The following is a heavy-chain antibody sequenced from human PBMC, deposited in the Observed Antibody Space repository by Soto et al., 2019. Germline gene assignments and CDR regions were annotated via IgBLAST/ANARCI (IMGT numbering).Heavy chain of an antibody. CDR3: VKDFWGSP. D-gene: IGHD7-27*01. J-gene: IGHJ5*02. Sequence: EVQLLESGGGVVQPGASLRLSCAASGLTFSSYAMSWVRQAPGKGLEWVSGISVSGGSTYYADSVKGRFIISRDSSKNTLCLQMNSLRADDTAVYYCVKDFWGSPWGQGTLVTVSS. CDR2: ISVSGGST. CDR1: GLTFSSYA. V-gene: IGHV3-23*01.